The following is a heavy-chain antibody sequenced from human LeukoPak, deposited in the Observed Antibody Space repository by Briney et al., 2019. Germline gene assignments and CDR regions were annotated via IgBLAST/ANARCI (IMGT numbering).Heavy chain of an antibody. J-gene: IGHJ4*02. CDR1: GGSISSSSYY. CDR3: ARHGYTSGSYYFDY. D-gene: IGHD6-19*01. Sequence: SETLSLTCTVSGGSISSSSYYWGWIRQPPGKGLEWIGCIYYSGSTYYSPPLTSRVTMSVDTSKNQFSLKLSSVTAADTAVYYCARHGYTSGSYYFDYWGQGTLVTVSS. V-gene: IGHV4-39*01. CDR2: IYYSGST.